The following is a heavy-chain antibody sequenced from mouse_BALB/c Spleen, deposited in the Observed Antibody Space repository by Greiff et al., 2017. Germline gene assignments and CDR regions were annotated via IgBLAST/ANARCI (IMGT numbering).Heavy chain of an antibody. V-gene: IGHV5-6-3*01. CDR1: GFTFSSYG. Sequence: EVQRVESGGGLVQPGGSLKLSCAASGFTFSSYGMSWVRQTPDKRLELVATINSNGGSTYYPDSVKGRFTISRDNAKNTLYLQMSSLKSEDTAMYYCARESYYYYAMDYWGQGTSVTVSS. CDR2: INSNGGST. CDR3: ARESYYYYAMDY. J-gene: IGHJ4*01. D-gene: IGHD2-12*01.